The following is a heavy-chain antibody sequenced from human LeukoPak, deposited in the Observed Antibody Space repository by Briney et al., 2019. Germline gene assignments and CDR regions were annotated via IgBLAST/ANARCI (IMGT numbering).Heavy chain of an antibody. J-gene: IGHJ4*02. Sequence: PGWSLRLSCAASGSTFSSYAMHWVRQDPGKGLEWVAVISYDGSNKYYADSVKGRFTISRDNSKNTLFLQMNSLRAEDTAIYYCAKYGPQDSGSSHFDYWGQGALVTVSS. CDR1: GSTFSSYA. V-gene: IGHV3-30*04. CDR3: AKYGPQDSGSSHFDY. CDR2: ISYDGSNK. D-gene: IGHD1-26*01.